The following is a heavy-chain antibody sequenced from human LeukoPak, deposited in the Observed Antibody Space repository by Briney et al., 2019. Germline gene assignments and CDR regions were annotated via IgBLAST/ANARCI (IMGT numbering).Heavy chain of an antibody. J-gene: IGHJ4*02. CDR1: GGSISSYY. V-gene: IGHV4-59*08. CDR3: ARVRYSYGYYFDY. Sequence: SETLSLTCTVSGGSISSYYWSWIRQPPGKGLEWIGYICYSGSTNYNPSLKSRVTISVDTSKNQFSLKLSSVTAADTAVYYCARVRYSYGYYFDYWGQGTLVTVSS. D-gene: IGHD5-18*01. CDR2: ICYSGST.